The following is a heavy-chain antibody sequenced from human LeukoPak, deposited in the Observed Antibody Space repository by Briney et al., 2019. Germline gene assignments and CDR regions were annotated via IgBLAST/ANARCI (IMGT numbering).Heavy chain of an antibody. CDR2: IYSGGST. CDR1: GFTVSNNY. CDR3: ATGTHPGN. Sequence: GGSLRLSCAAPGFTVSNNYMSWVRQAPGKGLEWIAVIYSGGSTFHADSVEGRFIISRDNSKNTLYLQMNSLRVEDTAVYYCATGTHPGNWGQGTLVTVSS. J-gene: IGHJ4*02. D-gene: IGHD1-26*01. V-gene: IGHV3-66*01.